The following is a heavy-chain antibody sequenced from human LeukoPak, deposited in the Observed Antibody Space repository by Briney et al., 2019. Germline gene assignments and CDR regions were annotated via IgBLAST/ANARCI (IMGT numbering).Heavy chain of an antibody. Sequence: ASVKVSSKASGYTFTSYGISWVRQAPGQGLEWMGWISAYNGNTNYAQKLQGRVTMTTDTSTSTAYMELRSLRSDDTAVYYCARLTGEYSSSSPRSGVEYYFDYWGQGTLVTVSS. V-gene: IGHV1-18*01. CDR1: GYTFTSYG. CDR3: ARLTGEYSSSSPRSGVEYYFDY. J-gene: IGHJ4*02. D-gene: IGHD6-6*01. CDR2: ISAYNGNT.